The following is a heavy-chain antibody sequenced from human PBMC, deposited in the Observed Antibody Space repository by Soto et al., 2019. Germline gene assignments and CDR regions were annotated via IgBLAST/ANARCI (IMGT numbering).Heavy chain of an antibody. J-gene: IGHJ6*02. CDR1: GDSISSNNYY. D-gene: IGHD2-8*01. CDR2: INYSGNT. Sequence: SETLSLTCTVSGDSISSNNYYWGWIRQPPGKGLEWIGGINYSGNTYYDPSLKSRVTISVDTSKNQFSLMLTSVTAADTAVYYCARPYCTNGVCYLGSGAYYYYGMDVWGQGTTVTVSS. V-gene: IGHV4-39*01. CDR3: ARPYCTNGVCYLGSGAYYYYGMDV.